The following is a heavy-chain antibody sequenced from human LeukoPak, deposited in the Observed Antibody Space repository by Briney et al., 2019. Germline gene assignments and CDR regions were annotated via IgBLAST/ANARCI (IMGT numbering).Heavy chain of an antibody. CDR2: IYYSGST. Sequence: SETLSLTCTVSGGSISSSSYYWGWIRQPPGKGLEWIGSIYYSGSTYYNPSLKSRVTISVDTSKNQFSLKLSSVTAADTAVYYCASISGALYYYYYMDVWGKGTTVTVSS. V-gene: IGHV4-39*01. J-gene: IGHJ6*03. CDR3: ASISGALYYYYYMDV. CDR1: GGSISSSSYY. D-gene: IGHD6-25*01.